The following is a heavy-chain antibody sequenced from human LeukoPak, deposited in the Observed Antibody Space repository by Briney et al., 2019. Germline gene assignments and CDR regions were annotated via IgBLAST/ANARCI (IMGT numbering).Heavy chain of an antibody. D-gene: IGHD7-27*01. J-gene: IGHJ4*02. CDR2: MNPNSGNT. CDR3: AKNIALTGEFDS. V-gene: IGHV1-8*01. CDR1: GYTFTSYD. Sequence: ASVKVSCKASGYTFTSYDVNWFRQATGQGLEWMGWMNPNSGNTGYAQKFQGRVSLTRDTSISTAYLELSSLRSEDTAVYYCAKNIALTGEFDSWGQGTLVTVSS.